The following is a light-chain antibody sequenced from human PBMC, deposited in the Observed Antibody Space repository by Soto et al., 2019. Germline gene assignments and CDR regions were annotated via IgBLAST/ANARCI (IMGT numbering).Light chain of an antibody. CDR1: SSNNGAGYD. J-gene: IGLJ2*01. V-gene: IGLV1-40*01. CDR2: GNT. Sequence: QSVLTQPPSVSGAPGQRVTISCTGSSSNNGAGYDVHWYQQLPGRAPKLLIYGNTNRPSGVPDRFSGSKSGTSASLAITGLQAEDEADYYCLSFDSSLSVVFGGGTKVTVL. CDR3: LSFDSSLSVV.